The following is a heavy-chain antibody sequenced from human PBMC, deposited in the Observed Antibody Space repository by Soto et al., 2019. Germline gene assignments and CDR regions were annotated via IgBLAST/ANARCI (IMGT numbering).Heavy chain of an antibody. D-gene: IGHD6-13*01. CDR1: GASISSNY. CDR3: ARHSPLAAGGAFEF. V-gene: IGHV4-59*08. Sequence: QVQLQESGPGLVKPSETLSLTCTVSGASISSNYWSWIRQPPGKGLDCIGYFSYSGSTNYNPSLKSRVIISVDTSRNQFSQKLTSVTATDTAMYYCARHSPLAAGGAFEFWGQGMMVTVSS. J-gene: IGHJ3*01. CDR2: FSYSGST.